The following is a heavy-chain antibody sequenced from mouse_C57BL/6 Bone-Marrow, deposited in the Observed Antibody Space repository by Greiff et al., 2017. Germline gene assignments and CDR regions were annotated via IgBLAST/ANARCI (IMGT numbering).Heavy chain of an antibody. Sequence: EVQLQESGAELVRPGASVKLSCPASGFNIKDDYMHWVKQRPEQGLEWIGWLDPENGDTESASKFQGKATITADKSSNTAYLQLSSLTSEDTAVYYCTSLLRFLFYYWGQGTTLTVSS. CDR3: TSLLRFLFYY. V-gene: IGHV14-4*01. CDR2: LDPENGDT. D-gene: IGHD1-1*01. CDR1: GFNIKDDY. J-gene: IGHJ2*01.